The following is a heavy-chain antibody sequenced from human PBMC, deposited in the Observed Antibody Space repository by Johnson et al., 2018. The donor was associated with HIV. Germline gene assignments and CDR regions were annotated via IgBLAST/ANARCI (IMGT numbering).Heavy chain of an antibody. CDR1: GFTVSSNY. Sequence: EVQLVESGGGLVEPGGSLRLSCAASGFTVSSNYMSWVRQAPGKGLEWVSVIYSGGSTYYADSVKGRFTISRDNSKNTLYLQMNSLRAEDTAVYYCARSGDSIGSFWAGGAFDIWGQGTMVTVSS. D-gene: IGHD3/OR15-3a*01. CDR2: IYSGGST. J-gene: IGHJ3*02. V-gene: IGHV3-66*01. CDR3: ARSGDSIGSFWAGGAFDI.